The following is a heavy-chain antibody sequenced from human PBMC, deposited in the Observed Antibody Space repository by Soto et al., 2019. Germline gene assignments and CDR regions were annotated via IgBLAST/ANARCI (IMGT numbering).Heavy chain of an antibody. J-gene: IGHJ6*02. D-gene: IGHD3-22*01. CDR2: MYCDDDK. CDR3: ETTPDYNDSRMHV. Sequence: QITLKESGPTLVKPTQTLTLTCTFSGFSLSTSGGGVGWICQPPGKALEWLALMYCDDDKRYSPSLKSRLTITKDPYKNQVLLTMTNIDPADTATYYCETTPDYNDSRMHVWGQGTTVTVSS. V-gene: IGHV2-5*02. CDR1: GFSLSTSGGG.